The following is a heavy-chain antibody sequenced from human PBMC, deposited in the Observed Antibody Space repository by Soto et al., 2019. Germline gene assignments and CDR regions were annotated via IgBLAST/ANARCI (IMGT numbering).Heavy chain of an antibody. D-gene: IGHD1-26*01. J-gene: IGHJ6*02. V-gene: IGHV1-3*01. CDR2: INAGNGNT. CDR3: ARVWVGTTFAYYYGMAV. CDR1: GYTFTSYA. Sequence: VASVKVSCKASGYTFTSYAMHCVRQAPGQRLEWMGWINAGNGNTKYSQKFQGRVTMTTDTSTSTAYMELRSLRSDDTAVYYCARVWVGTTFAYYYGMAVWVQGTTVTVSS.